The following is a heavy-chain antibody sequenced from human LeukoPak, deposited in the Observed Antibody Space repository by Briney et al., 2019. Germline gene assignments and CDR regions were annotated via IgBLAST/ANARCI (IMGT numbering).Heavy chain of an antibody. CDR2: ISYDGSNK. CDR3: ASASGYYTASDY. D-gene: IGHD3-22*01. CDR1: GFTFSSYA. V-gene: IGHV3-30-3*01. Sequence: GGSLRLSCAASGFTFSSYAMHWVRQAPGKGPEWVAVISYDGSNKYYADSVKGRFTISRDNSKNTLYLQMNSLRAEDTAVYYCASASGYYTASDYWGQGTLVTVSS. J-gene: IGHJ4*02.